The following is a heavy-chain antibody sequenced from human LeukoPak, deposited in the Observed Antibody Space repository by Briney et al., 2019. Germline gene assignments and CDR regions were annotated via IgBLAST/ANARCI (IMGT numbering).Heavy chain of an antibody. CDR3: ARDWSTTSHYYMDV. CDR1: GYSISGGYY. J-gene: IGHJ6*03. Sequence: SETQSLTCNVSGYSISGGYYWGWIREPPGKGLEWIGIIYHSGSTYYNPSLKSRITILVDTSKNQFSLKLSSVTAADTAVYYCARDWSTTSHYYMDVWGKGTTVTVSS. D-gene: IGHD2-2*01. V-gene: IGHV4-38-2*02. CDR2: IYHSGST.